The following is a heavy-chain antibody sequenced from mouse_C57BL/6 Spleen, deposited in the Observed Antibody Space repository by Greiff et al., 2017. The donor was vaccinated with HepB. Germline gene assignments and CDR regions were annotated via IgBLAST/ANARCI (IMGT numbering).Heavy chain of an antibody. V-gene: IGHV2-9-1*01. J-gene: IGHJ2*01. CDR2: IWTGGGT. CDR1: GFSLTSYA. D-gene: IGHD3-2*02. CDR3: ARNYGAAQATFDY. Sequence: VKLQESGPGLVAPSQSLSITCTVSGFSLTSYAISWVRQPPGKGLEWLGVIWTGGGTNYNSALKSRLSISKDNSRSQVFLKMNSLQTDDTARYYCARNYGAAQATFDYWGQGTTLTVSS.